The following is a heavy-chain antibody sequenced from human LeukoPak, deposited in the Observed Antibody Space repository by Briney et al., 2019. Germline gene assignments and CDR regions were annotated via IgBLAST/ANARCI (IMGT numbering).Heavy chain of an antibody. J-gene: IGHJ4*02. CDR1: GFTFSSHW. D-gene: IGHD4-17*01. Sequence: GGSLRLSCAASGFTFSSHWMHWVRQAPGKGLVWVSRINSDGSSISYADSVKGRFTISRDNAKNTLYLQMNSLRAEDAALYYCAKLAPLDGDYDYWGQGTLVTVSS. V-gene: IGHV3-74*01. CDR3: AKLAPLDGDYDY. CDR2: INSDGSSI.